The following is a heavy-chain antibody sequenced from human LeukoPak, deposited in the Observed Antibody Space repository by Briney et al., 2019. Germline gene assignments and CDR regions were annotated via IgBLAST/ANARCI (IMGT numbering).Heavy chain of an antibody. Sequence: ASVKVSCKASGYTFTGYYMHWVRQAPGQGLEWMGIINPSGGSTSYAQKFQGRVTMTRDMSTSTVYMELSSLRSEDTAVYYCARKGKYYDSSGLKDAFDIWGQGTMVTVSS. V-gene: IGHV1-46*01. J-gene: IGHJ3*02. CDR2: INPSGGST. CDR3: ARKGKYYDSSGLKDAFDI. CDR1: GYTFTGYY. D-gene: IGHD3-22*01.